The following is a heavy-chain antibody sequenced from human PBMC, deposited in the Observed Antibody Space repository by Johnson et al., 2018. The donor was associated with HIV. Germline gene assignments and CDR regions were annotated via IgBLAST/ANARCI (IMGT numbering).Heavy chain of an antibody. J-gene: IGHJ3*02. CDR2: LFSGGST. CDR1: GFTVSSYY. Sequence: VQLVESGGGLVQPGGSLRLSCAASGFTVSSYYMSWVRQAPGKGLEWVSVLFSGGSTYYADSVKGRFTISRDNSKNTLYLQINSLRAEDTAVYYCANQISRFDAFDIWGKGTMVTVSS. V-gene: IGHV3-66*01. D-gene: IGHD2/OR15-2a*01. CDR3: ANQISRFDAFDI.